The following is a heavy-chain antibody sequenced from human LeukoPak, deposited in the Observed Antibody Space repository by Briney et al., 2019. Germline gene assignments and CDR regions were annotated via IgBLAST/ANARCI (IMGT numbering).Heavy chain of an antibody. CDR2: INHSGST. CDR1: GGSFSGYY. J-gene: IGHJ4*02. Sequence: PSETLSLTCAVYGGSFSGYYWSWIRQPPGKGLEWIGEINHSGSTNYNPSLKSRVTISVDTSKNQSSLKLSSVTAADTAVYYCARRGSDYVWGSYRTHYFDYWGQGTLVTVSS. V-gene: IGHV4-34*01. CDR3: ARRGSDYVWGSYRTHYFDY. D-gene: IGHD3-16*02.